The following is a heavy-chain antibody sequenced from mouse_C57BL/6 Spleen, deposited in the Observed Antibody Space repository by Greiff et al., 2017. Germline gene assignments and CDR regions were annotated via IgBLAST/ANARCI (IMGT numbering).Heavy chain of an antibody. V-gene: IGHV5-9*04. CDR1: GFTFSSYT. J-gene: IGHJ1*03. Sequence: EVKLVESGGGLVKPGGSLKLSCAASGFTFSSYTMSWVRQTPEKRLEWVATISGGGGNTYYPDSVKGRFTISRDNAKNTLYLQLSSLRSEDTAVYYCARRKLLNWYFDVWGTGTTVTVSS. D-gene: IGHD1-1*01. CDR2: ISGGGGNT. CDR3: ARRKLLNWYFDV.